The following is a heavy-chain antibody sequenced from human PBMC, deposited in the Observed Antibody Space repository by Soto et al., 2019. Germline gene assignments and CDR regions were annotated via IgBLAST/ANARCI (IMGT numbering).Heavy chain of an antibody. Sequence: QVQLVQSGAEVKKPGASVKVSCKAFGYTFTTNGISWVRQAPGQGLEWMGWISADTGNTNYAQKCQGRVTMTRDTSTSTVYMEMRSLRSEDTAVYCCARDRAHGLDIWGQGTMVSVS. CDR3: ARDRAHGLDI. CDR1: GYTFTTNG. V-gene: IGHV1-18*01. J-gene: IGHJ3*02. D-gene: IGHD2-2*03. CDR2: ISADTGNT.